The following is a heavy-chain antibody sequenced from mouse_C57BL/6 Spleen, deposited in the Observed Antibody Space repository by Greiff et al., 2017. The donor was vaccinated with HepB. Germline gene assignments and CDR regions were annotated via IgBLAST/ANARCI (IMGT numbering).Heavy chain of an antibody. V-gene: IGHV1-54*01. J-gene: IGHJ3*01. CDR1: GYAFTNYL. CDR3: ARGYYDYDDWFAY. D-gene: IGHD2-4*01. CDR2: INPGSGGT. Sequence: QVQLKESGAELVRPGTSVKVSCKASGYAFTNYLIEWVKQRPGQGLEWIGVINPGSGGTNYNEKFKGKATLTADKSSSTAYMQLSSLTSEDSAVYFCARGYYDYDDWFAYWGQGTLVTVSA.